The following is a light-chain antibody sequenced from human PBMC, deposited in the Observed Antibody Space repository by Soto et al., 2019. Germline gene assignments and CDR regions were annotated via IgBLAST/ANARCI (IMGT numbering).Light chain of an antibody. CDR3: QQYNTFPHT. CDR1: RDITNF. V-gene: IGKV1-16*01. Sequence: DVQVTQSPSSLSASVGDRVTITCRASRDITNFLAWFQQKPGTAPKSLIYGSSTLQSGVPSRFSGSGSGTEFSLTISSLQPEDFATYYCQQYNTFPHTFGQGTKLEIK. J-gene: IGKJ2*01. CDR2: GSS.